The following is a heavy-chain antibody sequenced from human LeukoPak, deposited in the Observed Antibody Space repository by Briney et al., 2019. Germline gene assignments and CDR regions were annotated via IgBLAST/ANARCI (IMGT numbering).Heavy chain of an antibody. CDR1: GGSFSSYY. V-gene: IGHV4-4*07. CDR3: ARAPSYSYYFDY. D-gene: IGHD3-10*01. CDR2: IYATGST. Sequence: SETLSLTCTVSGGSFSSYYWSWIRQPAGKGLEWIGRIYATGSTNYNPSLKSRVSMSLDTSKNQFSLRLSSVTAADTAVYYCARAPSYSYYFDYWGQGTLVTLSS. J-gene: IGHJ4*02.